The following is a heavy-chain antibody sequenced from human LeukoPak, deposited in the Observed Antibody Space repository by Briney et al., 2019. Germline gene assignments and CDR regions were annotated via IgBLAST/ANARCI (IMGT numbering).Heavy chain of an antibody. CDR1: GYSFTSYW. D-gene: IGHD3-16*01. Sequence: GESLKISCKGSGYSFTSYWIAWVRQAPGQGLEWMGWISTDNGDTNYAQKLQGRVTMTTDTSTSTAYMELRSLRSDDTAVYYCAREGLGELTLDCWGQGTLVTVSS. CDR2: ISTDNGDT. J-gene: IGHJ4*02. CDR3: AREGLGELTLDC. V-gene: IGHV1-18*04.